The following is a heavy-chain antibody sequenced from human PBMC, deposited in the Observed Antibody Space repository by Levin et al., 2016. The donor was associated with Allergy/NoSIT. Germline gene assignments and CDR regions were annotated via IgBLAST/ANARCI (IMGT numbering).Heavy chain of an antibody. J-gene: IGHJ3*02. V-gene: IGHV4-30-2*03. D-gene: IGHD3-10*01. CDR1: GGSISSGGYS. Sequence: SETLSLTCAVSGGSISSGGYSWSWIRQPPGKGLEWIGSIYYSGSTYYNPSLKSRVTISVDTSKNQFSLKLSSVTAADTAVYYCASLLLWFGEPRDAFDIWGQGTMVTVSS. CDR3: ASLLLWFGEPRDAFDI. CDR2: IYYSGST.